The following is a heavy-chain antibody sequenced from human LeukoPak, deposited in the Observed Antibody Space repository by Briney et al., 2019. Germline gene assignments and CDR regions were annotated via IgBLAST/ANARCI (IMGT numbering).Heavy chain of an antibody. J-gene: IGHJ4*02. CDR3: ARRYFDWSPDY. CDR2: INHKRST. D-gene: IGHD3-9*01. Sequence: SETLSLTCAVYGGSFSGYYWSWIRQPPGKGLECIGEINHKRSTNYNPSLKSRVTISEDTSKPHFALKLRSVPAADSAVYYCARRYFDWSPDYGGQGTLVSVSS. V-gene: IGHV4-34*01. CDR1: GGSFSGYY.